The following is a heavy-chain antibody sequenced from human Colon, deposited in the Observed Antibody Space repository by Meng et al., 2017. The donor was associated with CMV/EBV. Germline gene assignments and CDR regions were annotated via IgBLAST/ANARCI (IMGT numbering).Heavy chain of an antibody. V-gene: IGHV3-23*01. CDR3: ARGYCSSTSCPQVDYYYGMDV. Sequence: GESLKISCAASGFTFSSYAMTWVRRAPGKGLEWVSVISGSGSDTHYADSVKGRFTISRDNSKNSLYLQMNSLRAEDTAVYYCARGYCSSTSCPQVDYYYGMDVWGQGTTVTVSS. D-gene: IGHD2-2*01. CDR2: ISGSGSDT. CDR1: GFTFSSYA. J-gene: IGHJ6*02.